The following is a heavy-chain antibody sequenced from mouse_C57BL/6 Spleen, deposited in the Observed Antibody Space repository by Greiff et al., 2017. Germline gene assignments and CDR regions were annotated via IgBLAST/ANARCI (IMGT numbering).Heavy chain of an antibody. CDR1: GYSFTGYY. Sequence: EVQLQQSGPELVKPGASVKISCKASGYSFTGYYMNWVKQSPEKSLEWIGEINPSTGGTTYNQKFKAKATLTVDKSSSTAYMQLKSLTSEDSAVYYCARSDGNFLDYWGQGTTLTVAS. J-gene: IGHJ2*01. CDR3: ARSDGNFLDY. CDR2: INPSTGGT. D-gene: IGHD2-1*01. V-gene: IGHV1-42*01.